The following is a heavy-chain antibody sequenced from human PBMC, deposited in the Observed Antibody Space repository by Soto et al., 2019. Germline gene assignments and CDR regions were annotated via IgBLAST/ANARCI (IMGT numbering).Heavy chain of an antibody. V-gene: IGHV4-4*07. Sequence: TLSLTCTVCGGSISSYYWSWIRQPAGKGLQWIGRIYTSGSTNYNPSLKSRVTMSVDTSKNQLSLKLSSVTAADTAVYYCARVMADYDILTGYSYDAFDIWGQGTMVTVSS. D-gene: IGHD3-9*01. CDR3: ARVMADYDILTGYSYDAFDI. CDR2: IYTSGST. CDR1: GGSISSYY. J-gene: IGHJ3*02.